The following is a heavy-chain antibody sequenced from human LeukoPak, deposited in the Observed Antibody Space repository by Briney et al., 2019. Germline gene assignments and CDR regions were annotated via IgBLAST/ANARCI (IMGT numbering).Heavy chain of an antibody. J-gene: IGHJ3*02. CDR3: ARPTFIGMANDAFDI. Sequence: GASVKVSCKTSGYTFTGQYLHWVRQAPGQGLEWMGWINPNSGGTKSAQKFQGRVIMTRDTSISTAYMELSSLRSDDTAVYYCARPTFIGMANDAFDIWGQGTMITVSS. V-gene: IGHV1-2*02. D-gene: IGHD6-19*01. CDR2: INPNSGGT. CDR1: GYTFTGQY.